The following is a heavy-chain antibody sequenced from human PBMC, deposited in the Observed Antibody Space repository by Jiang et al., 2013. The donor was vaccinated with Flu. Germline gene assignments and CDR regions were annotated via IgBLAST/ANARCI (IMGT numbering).Heavy chain of an antibody. Sequence: EVQLVESGGGLVKPGRSLRLSCTASGFTFGDYAMSWFRQAPGKGLEWVGFIRSKAYGGTTEYAASVKGRFTISRDDSKSIAYLQMNSLKTEDTAVYYCTRDNLVRGVNAFDIWGQGTMVTVSS. CDR1: GFTFGDYA. J-gene: IGHJ3*02. CDR3: TRDNLVRGVNAFDI. D-gene: IGHD3-10*01. V-gene: IGHV3-49*05. CDR2: IRSKAYGGTT.